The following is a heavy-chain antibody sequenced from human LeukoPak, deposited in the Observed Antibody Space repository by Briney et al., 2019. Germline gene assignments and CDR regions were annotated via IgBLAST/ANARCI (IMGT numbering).Heavy chain of an antibody. CDR1: GFTFSTYG. CDR3: VRDLHWGGFDV. V-gene: IGHV3-23*01. Sequence: PGGSLRLSCAASGFTFSTYGMNWVRQAPGKGLEWVSGISPSGDITYYADSVMGRFSTSRDNPKSTVSLQMSSLRAEDTALYYCVRDLHWGGFDVWGQGTMVTVSS. D-gene: IGHD7-27*01. J-gene: IGHJ3*01. CDR2: ISPSGDIT.